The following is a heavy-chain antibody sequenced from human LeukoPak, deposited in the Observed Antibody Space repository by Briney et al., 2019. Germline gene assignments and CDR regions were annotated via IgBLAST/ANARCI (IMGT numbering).Heavy chain of an antibody. J-gene: IGHJ4*02. D-gene: IGHD6-13*01. CDR3: ARGGQLFDY. V-gene: IGHV1-18*01. CDR1: GHTFKDYG. CDR2: ISAFSGNT. Sequence: ASVKVSCTTSGHTFKDYGVSWVRQAPGQGLEWLGGISAFSGNTNYAQNFQGRVTVTTDTSTSTAYMELRSLTSDDTAVYYCARGGQLFDYWGQGTLVIVSS.